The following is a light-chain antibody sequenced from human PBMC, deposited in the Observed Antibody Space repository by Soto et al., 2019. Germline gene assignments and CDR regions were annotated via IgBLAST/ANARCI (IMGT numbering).Light chain of an antibody. V-gene: IGKV1-12*01. CDR2: GAS. Sequence: DIQMTQSPSSLSASVGERVTITCRASLTIGDSLSWFQQKAGKPPTLLIYGASALQSGVPSRFSGSGSGTDFPPPLSSLPPEDFATYYCQQANSFPWTFGQGTKVDI. J-gene: IGKJ1*01. CDR1: LTIGDS. CDR3: QQANSFPWT.